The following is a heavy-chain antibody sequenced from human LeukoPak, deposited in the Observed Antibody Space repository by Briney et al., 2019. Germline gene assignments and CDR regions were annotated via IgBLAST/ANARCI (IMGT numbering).Heavy chain of an antibody. CDR1: GFTFSSYG. CDR2: IRYDGSNK. V-gene: IGHV3-30*02. D-gene: IGHD4-11*01. J-gene: IGHJ4*02. CDR3: AKDTTETYQNIDY. Sequence: GGSLRLSCAASGFTFSSYGMHWVRQAPGKGLEWVAFIRYDGSNKYYADSVKGRFTISRDNSKNTLYLQMNSLRAEDTAVYYCAKDTTETYQNIDYWGQGTLVTVSS.